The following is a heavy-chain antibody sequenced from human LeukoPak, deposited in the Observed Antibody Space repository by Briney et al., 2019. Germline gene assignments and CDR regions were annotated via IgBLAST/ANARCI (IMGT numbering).Heavy chain of an antibody. CDR2: INHGGST. CDR3: ARYSTSRGLLGYFDY. CDR1: GGSLSDYI. D-gene: IGHD6-6*01. Sequence: PSETLSLTCAVYGGSLSDYIWSWIRQPPGKGLEWVGEINHGGSTNYNPSLKSRVTISVDTSKNQFSLKLSSVTAADTAAYYCARYSTSRGLLGYFDYWGQGTLVTVSS. V-gene: IGHV4-34*01. J-gene: IGHJ4*02.